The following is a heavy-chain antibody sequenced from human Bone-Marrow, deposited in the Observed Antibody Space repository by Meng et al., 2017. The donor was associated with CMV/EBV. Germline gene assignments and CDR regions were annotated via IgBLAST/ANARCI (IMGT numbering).Heavy chain of an antibody. J-gene: IGHJ4*02. CDR3: AREKEGHYYFDY. V-gene: IGHV3-21*01. Sequence: GESLKISCAASGFTFSSYSMNWVRQAPGKGLEWVSSISSSSSYIYYADSVKGRFTISRDNAKNSLYLQMNSLRAEDTAVYYCAREKEGHYYFDYWGQGTLVTVSS. D-gene: IGHD2-21*02. CDR2: ISSSSSYI. CDR1: GFTFSSYS.